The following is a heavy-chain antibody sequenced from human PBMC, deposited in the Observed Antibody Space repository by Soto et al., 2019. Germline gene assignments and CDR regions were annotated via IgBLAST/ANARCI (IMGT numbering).Heavy chain of an antibody. V-gene: IGHV3-21*06. CDR2: ISSGSAYI. D-gene: IGHD1-26*01. CDR3: ARDQGGSYDSWFDP. J-gene: IGHJ5*02. CDR1: TVIMYS. Sequence: EVQVVESGGGLVKPGGSLRLSCTFTVIMYSMNWVRQAPGKALEGVASISSGSAYIKYAESVKGRFTISRDNAKNSLHLQMNSLRAEDTAIYHCARDQGGSYDSWFDPWGQGTLVTVSS.